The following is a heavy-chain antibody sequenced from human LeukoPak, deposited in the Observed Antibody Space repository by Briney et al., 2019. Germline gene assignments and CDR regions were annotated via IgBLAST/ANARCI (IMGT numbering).Heavy chain of an antibody. CDR3: ARTPSYSSSWYYFDY. CDR1: GGSIGSYY. D-gene: IGHD6-13*01. V-gene: IGHV4-4*07. J-gene: IGHJ4*02. Sequence: PSETLSLTCTVSGGSIGSYYWSWIRQPAGKGLEWIGRIYTSGSTKYNPSLKSRVTMSVDTSKNQFSLKLSSVTAADTAVYYCARTPSYSSSWYYFDYWGQGTLVTVSS. CDR2: IYTSGST.